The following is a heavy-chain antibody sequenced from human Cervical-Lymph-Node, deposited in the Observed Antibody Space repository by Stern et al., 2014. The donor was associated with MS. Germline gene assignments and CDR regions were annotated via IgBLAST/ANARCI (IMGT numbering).Heavy chain of an antibody. J-gene: IGHJ4*02. Sequence: QVKLQESGPGLVKPSETLSLTCTVSGGSLRSYYWNWIRPAPGKGLEWLGFIYQTGSFNYNPSLASRVAMSVDTSKNQFSLTVSSVTAADTAVYYCAREGEYCSGSRCYPFLDYWGQGTLVTVSS. D-gene: IGHD2-15*01. V-gene: IGHV4-59*01. CDR3: AREGEYCSGSRCYPFLDY. CDR2: IYQTGSF. CDR1: GGSLRSYY.